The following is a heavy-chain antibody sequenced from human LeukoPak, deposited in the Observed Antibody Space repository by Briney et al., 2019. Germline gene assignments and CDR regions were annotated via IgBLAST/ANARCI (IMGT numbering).Heavy chain of an antibody. CDR1: GFTFSTYW. V-gene: IGHV3-7*01. J-gene: IGHJ4*02. CDR2: IKQDGSEK. CDR3: AREKLDGDYFFDY. Sequence: GGSLRLSCAASGFTFSTYWMSWVRQAPVKGLEWVANIKQDGSEKYFVDSVKGRFTISRDNAKNSLYLQVNSLRAEDTAVYYCAREKLDGDYFFDYWGQGTLVTVSS. D-gene: IGHD4-17*01.